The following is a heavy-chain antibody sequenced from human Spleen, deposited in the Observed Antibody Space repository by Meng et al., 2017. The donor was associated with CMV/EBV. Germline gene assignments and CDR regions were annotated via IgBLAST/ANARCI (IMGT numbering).Heavy chain of an antibody. Sequence: SGPTLVKPTQTLTLTCTFSGFSLSTSGVGVGWIRQPPGKALEWLALIYYNDDKRYCPSLKRRLSITKDTSRNQVVLTMINMDPVDTATYYCAHKYDFYNGYTYWGHGTLVTVSS. CDR3: AHKYDFYNGYTY. CDR1: GFSLSTSGVG. J-gene: IGHJ4*01. D-gene: IGHD3-3*01. V-gene: IGHV2-5*01. CDR2: IYYNDDK.